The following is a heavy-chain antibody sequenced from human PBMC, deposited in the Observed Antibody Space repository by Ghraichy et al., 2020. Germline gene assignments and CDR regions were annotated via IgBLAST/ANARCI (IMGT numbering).Heavy chain of an antibody. CDR3: ARDGGYDTPCEY. J-gene: IGHJ4*02. Sequence: GESLKISCAASGFTFDDSGMSWVRQAPGKGLEWVSGINWNGGSTGYADSVKGRFTISRDNAKNSLYLQMNSLRAEDTALYHCARDGGYDTPCEYWGQGTLVTVSS. V-gene: IGHV3-20*01. CDR1: GFTFDDSG. D-gene: IGHD5-12*01. CDR2: INWNGGST.